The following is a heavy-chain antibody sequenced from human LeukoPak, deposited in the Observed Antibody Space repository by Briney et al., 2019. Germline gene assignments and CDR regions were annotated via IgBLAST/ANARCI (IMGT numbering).Heavy chain of an antibody. CDR3: ARDHDYGELDY. D-gene: IGHD4-17*01. CDR2: INSDGSST. Sequence: GGSLRLSCAASGFAFSSYWMHWVRQAPEKGLVWVSRINSDGSSTSYADSVKGRFTISRDNAKNTLYLQMNSLRAEDTAVYYCARDHDYGELDYWGQGTLVTVSS. CDR1: GFAFSSYW. J-gene: IGHJ4*02. V-gene: IGHV3-74*01.